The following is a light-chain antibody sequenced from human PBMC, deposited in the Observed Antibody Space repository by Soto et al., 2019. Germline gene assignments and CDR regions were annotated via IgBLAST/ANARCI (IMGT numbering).Light chain of an antibody. Sequence: IQLTQSPSSLSASVGDRVTITCRASQGISSYLAWYQQKPGKAPKLLIYAASTLQSGVPSRFSGSGSGTDFTLTISSLQPEDFATYYCQQLNSAEEITFGQGTRLEIK. CDR2: AAS. CDR3: QQLNSAEEIT. CDR1: QGISSY. J-gene: IGKJ5*01. V-gene: IGKV1-9*01.